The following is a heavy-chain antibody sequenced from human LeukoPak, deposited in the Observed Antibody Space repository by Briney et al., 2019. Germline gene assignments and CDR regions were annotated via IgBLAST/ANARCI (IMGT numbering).Heavy chain of an antibody. D-gene: IGHD1-1*01. CDR1: GFTFSSYG. J-gene: IGHJ5*02. Sequence: GGSLRLSCAASGFTFSSYGMHWVRQAPGKGLEWVAFIRFDGSIKYYAESVKGRFTISRDNSKNTLYVQMNSLRDEDTAVYYCAKDIGGNWNDFINPGNNWFDPWGQGTLVTVSS. V-gene: IGHV3-30*02. CDR2: IRFDGSIK. CDR3: AKDIGGNWNDFINPGNNWFDP.